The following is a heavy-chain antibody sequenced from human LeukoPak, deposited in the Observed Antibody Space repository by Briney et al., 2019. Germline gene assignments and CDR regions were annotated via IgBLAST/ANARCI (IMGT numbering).Heavy chain of an antibody. CDR1: GYSFTSYW. CDR3: ARHPYGSGSPDDDY. J-gene: IGHJ4*02. D-gene: IGHD3-10*01. Sequence: GGSLKISCKGSGYSFTSYWISWVRQMPGKGLEWMGRIDPSDSYTNYSPSFQGHVTISADKSISTAYLQWSSLEASDTAMYYCARHPYGSGSPDDDYWGQGTLVTVSS. CDR2: IDPSDSYT. V-gene: IGHV5-10-1*01.